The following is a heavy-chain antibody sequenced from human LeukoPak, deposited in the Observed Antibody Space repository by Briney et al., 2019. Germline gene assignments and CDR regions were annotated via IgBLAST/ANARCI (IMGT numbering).Heavy chain of an antibody. CDR3: AKGAHRTNYYDSSGYYPYYFDY. J-gene: IGHJ4*02. Sequence: GGSLRLSCAASGFTFSSYSMNWVRQAPGKGLEWVSSISSSSSYIYYADSVKGRFTISRDNAKNSLYLQMNSLRAEDTAVYYCAKGAHRTNYYDSSGYYPYYFDYWGQGTLVTVSS. CDR2: ISSSSSYI. V-gene: IGHV3-21*01. D-gene: IGHD3-22*01. CDR1: GFTFSSYS.